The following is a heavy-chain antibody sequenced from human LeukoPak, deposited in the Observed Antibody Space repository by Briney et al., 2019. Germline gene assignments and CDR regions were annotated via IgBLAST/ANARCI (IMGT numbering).Heavy chain of an antibody. D-gene: IGHD2/OR15-2a*01. V-gene: IGHV3-64D*09. Sequence: PVGSLRLSCSASGFTFSSFAMHWVRQAPGKGLEYVAAISRNGGSTYYADSVKGRFTISRDNSKNTLYLQMSSLRAEDTAVYLCVKDLRSDFMGVLSRYLSYWGQGTLVTVSS. J-gene: IGHJ4*02. CDR3: VKDLRSDFMGVLSRYLSY. CDR2: ISRNGGST. CDR1: GFTFSSFA.